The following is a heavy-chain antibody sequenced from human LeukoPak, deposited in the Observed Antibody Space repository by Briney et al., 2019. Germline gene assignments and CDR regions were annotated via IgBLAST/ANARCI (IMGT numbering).Heavy chain of an antibody. Sequence: SETLSLTCTVSGGSISSYYWSWIRQPPGKGLEWIGYIYYSGSTNYNPSLKSRVTISVDTSKNQFSLKLSSATAADTAVYYCARTIAALGGWFDPWGQGTLVTVSS. CDR3: ARTIAALGGWFDP. D-gene: IGHD6-13*01. CDR1: GGSISSYY. J-gene: IGHJ5*02. CDR2: IYYSGST. V-gene: IGHV4-59*01.